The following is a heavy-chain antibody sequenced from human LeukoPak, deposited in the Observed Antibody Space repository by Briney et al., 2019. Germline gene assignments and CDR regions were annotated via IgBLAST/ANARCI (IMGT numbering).Heavy chain of an antibody. CDR2: IGTAGDT. Sequence: WVSAIGTAGDTYYPGSVKGRFTISREKAKNSLYLQMNSLRAGDTAVYYCARLIRGVGAFDIWGQGTMVTVSS. D-gene: IGHD3-10*01. V-gene: IGHV3-13*01. J-gene: IGHJ3*02. CDR3: ARLIRGVGAFDI.